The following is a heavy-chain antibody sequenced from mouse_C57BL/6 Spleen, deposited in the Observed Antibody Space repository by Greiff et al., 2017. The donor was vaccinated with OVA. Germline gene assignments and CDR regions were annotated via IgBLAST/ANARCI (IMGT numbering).Heavy chain of an antibody. CDR1: GYSFTGYY. Sequence: VQLQQSGPELVKPGASVKISCKASGYSFTGYYMNWVKQSPEKSLEWIGEINPSTGGTTYNQKFKAKATLTVDKSSSTAYMQLKSLTSEDSAVYYCARLGYYSNYLDYWGQGTTLTVSS. D-gene: IGHD2-5*01. V-gene: IGHV1-42*01. J-gene: IGHJ2*01. CDR2: INPSTGGT. CDR3: ARLGYYSNYLDY.